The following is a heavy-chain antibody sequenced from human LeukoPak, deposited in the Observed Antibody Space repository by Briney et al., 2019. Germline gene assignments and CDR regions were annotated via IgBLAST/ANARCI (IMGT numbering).Heavy chain of an antibody. CDR3: VRDMGYYDKV. CDR1: GFTFSSCE. V-gene: IGHV3-48*03. Sequence: GGSLRLSCAASGFTFSSCEMNWVRQAPGKGLEWLSYISSSGGTIYYADSVKGRFTISRDNAENTLYLQMNSLRAEDTAVYYCVRDMGYYDKVWGQGTLVTVSS. D-gene: IGHD3-22*01. J-gene: IGHJ4*02. CDR2: ISSSGGTI.